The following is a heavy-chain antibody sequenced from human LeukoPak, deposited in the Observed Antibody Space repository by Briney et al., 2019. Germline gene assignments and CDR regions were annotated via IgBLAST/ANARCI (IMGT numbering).Heavy chain of an antibody. V-gene: IGHV1-8*02. D-gene: IGHD2-15*01. CDR3: ARVVVVVAADGGYYFDY. Sequence: GASVKVSCKASGYTFTGYYMHWVRQAPGQGLEWMGWMNPNSGNTGYAQKFQGRVTMTRNTSISTAYMELSSLRSEDTAVYYCARVVVVVAADGGYYFDYWGQGTLVTVSS. CDR1: GYTFTGYY. CDR2: MNPNSGNT. J-gene: IGHJ4*02.